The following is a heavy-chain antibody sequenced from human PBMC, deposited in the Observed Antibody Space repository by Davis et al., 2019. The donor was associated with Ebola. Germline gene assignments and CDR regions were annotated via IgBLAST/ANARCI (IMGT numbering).Heavy chain of an antibody. V-gene: IGHV4-59*01. CDR2: IYYSGST. D-gene: IGHD5-24*01. CDR3: ARAIGDGYRYYFDY. CDR1: GGSISSYY. J-gene: IGHJ4*02. Sequence: MPSETLSLTCTVPGGSISSYYWSWIRQPPGKGLEWIGYIYYSGSTNYNPSLKSRVTISVDTSKNQFSLKLSSVTAADTAVYYCARAIGDGYRYYFDYWGQGTLVTVSS.